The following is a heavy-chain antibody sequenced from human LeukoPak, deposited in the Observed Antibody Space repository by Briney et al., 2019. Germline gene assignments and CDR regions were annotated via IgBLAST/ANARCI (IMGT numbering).Heavy chain of an antibody. J-gene: IGHJ4*02. CDR1: GGSISSSSYY. D-gene: IGHD4-17*01. CDR2: IYYSGST. CDR3: ARGRGLAGDYYFDY. Sequence: PSETLSLTCTVSGGSISSSSYYWGWIRQPPGKGLEWIGSIYYSGSTYYNPSLKSRVTISVDTSKNQFSLKLSSVTAADTAVYYCARGRGLAGDYYFDYWGQGTLVTASS. V-gene: IGHV4-39*07.